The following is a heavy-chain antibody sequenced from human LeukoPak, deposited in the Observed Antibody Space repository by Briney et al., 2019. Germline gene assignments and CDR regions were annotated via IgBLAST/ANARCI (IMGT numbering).Heavy chain of an antibody. CDR1: GLSFYEHG. CDR3: AKDTERYSSGWYDY. V-gene: IGHV3-23*01. D-gene: IGHD6-19*01. J-gene: IGHJ4*02. CDR2: ISGSGGST. Sequence: GGPLRLSCAGGGLSFYEHGFNWVRQAPRKGLHWVSAISGSGGSTYYADSVKGRFTISRDNSKNTLYLQMNSLRAEDTAVYYCAKDTERYSSGWYDYWGQGTLVTVSS.